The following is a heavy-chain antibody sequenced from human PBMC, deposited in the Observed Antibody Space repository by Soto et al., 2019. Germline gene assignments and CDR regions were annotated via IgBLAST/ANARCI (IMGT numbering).Heavy chain of an antibody. D-gene: IGHD3-22*01. CDR2: ISAYNGNT. CDR3: ARIGLMYYYDSSGYYFLDY. J-gene: IGHJ4*02. V-gene: IGHV1-18*04. CDR1: GYTFTSYG. Sequence: ASVKVSCKASGYTFTSYGISWVRQAPGQGLEWMGWISAYNGNTNYAQKLQGRVTMTTDTSTSTAYMELRSLRSDDTAVYYCARIGLMYYYDSSGYYFLDYWGQGXLVTVSS.